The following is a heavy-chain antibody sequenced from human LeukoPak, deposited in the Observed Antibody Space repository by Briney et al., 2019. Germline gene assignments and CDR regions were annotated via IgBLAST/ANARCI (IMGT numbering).Heavy chain of an antibody. CDR3: ARGIGSWTNYYYYYYMDV. J-gene: IGHJ6*03. D-gene: IGHD6-13*01. V-gene: IGHV4-34*01. Sequence: PSETLSLTCAVYGGSFSGYYWSWIRQPPGKELEWIGEINHSGSTNYNPSLKSRVTISVNTSKNQFSLKLSSVTAADTAVYYCARGIGSWTNYYYYYYMDVWGKGTTVTVSS. CDR1: GGSFSGYY. CDR2: INHSGST.